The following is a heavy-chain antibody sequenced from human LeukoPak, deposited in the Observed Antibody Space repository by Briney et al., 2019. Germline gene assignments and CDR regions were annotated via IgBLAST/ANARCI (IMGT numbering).Heavy chain of an antibody. J-gene: IGHJ2*01. CDR3: ARAGRVTASGWGRHFDL. CDR2: ISSSGGTM. CDR1: GFTFSSYE. V-gene: IGHV3-48*03. Sequence: GGSLRLSCAASGFTFSSYEMNWVRQALAKGLEWLSYISSSGGTMYYADSVKGRFTISRDNAKNSLYLQMSSLRVEDTAVYYCARAGRVTASGWGRHFDLWGRGTLVTVSS. D-gene: IGHD3-10*01.